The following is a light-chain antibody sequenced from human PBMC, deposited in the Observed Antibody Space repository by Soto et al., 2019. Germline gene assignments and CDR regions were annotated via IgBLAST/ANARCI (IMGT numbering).Light chain of an antibody. CDR2: EVC. CDR1: SSDVGGYNY. J-gene: IGLJ1*01. Sequence: QSVLTQPASVSGSPGQSITISCTGTSSDVGGYNYVSWYQQHQGKAPKLMIYEVCNRPSGVSNRFSGSKSGNTASLTISGLQAEDEADYYCSSYTSSSIYVFGTGTKLTVL. CDR3: SSYTSSSIYV. V-gene: IGLV2-14*01.